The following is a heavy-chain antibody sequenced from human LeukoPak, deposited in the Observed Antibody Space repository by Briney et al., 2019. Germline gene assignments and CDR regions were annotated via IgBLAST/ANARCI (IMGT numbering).Heavy chain of an antibody. CDR2: ILAGGTGA. CDR3: SRDPSGDYVGAFDM. D-gene: IGHD4-17*01. Sequence: GGSLRLSCTASGFTFSTFAMIWVRQPPGKGPEWIAPILAGGTGAFYAASVIGRFTISKDNSKDTLFLQMNNLSAHAPAFYYASRDPSGDYVGAFDMWGPGTMVTV. V-gene: IGHV3-23*01. CDR1: GFTFSTFA. J-gene: IGHJ3*02.